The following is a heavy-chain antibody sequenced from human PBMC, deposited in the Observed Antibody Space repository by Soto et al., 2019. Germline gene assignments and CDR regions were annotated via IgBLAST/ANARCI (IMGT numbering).Heavy chain of an antibody. CDR3: AVTGAGSLPL. J-gene: IGHJ4*02. V-gene: IGHV4-59*01. CDR2: ISDSGST. Sequence: QVQLQESGPGLVKPSETLSLTCTVSGGSINSYYWSWIRQPPGKGLEYIGYISDSGSTNYNPSLKSRVTISVDTSRNHFSLNLGSVTAADTAVYYCAVTGAGSLPLWGQGALVTVSS. CDR1: GGSINSYY. D-gene: IGHD6-19*01.